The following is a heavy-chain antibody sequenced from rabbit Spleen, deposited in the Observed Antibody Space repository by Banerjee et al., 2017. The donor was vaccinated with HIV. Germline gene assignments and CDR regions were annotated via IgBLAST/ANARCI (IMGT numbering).Heavy chain of an antibody. J-gene: IGHJ6*01. Sequence: QEQLVESGGGLVQPGGSLKLSCKASGFSFSSAYDMCWVRQAPGKGLEWIACIYTTSGVTYYASWVNGRFTISKTSTTVTLQMTSLTAADTATYFCARDTGTSFSTYGMDLWGPGTLVTVS. V-gene: IGHV1S45*01. CDR2: IYTTSGVT. CDR3: ARDTGTSFSTYGMDL. D-gene: IGHD8-1*01. CDR1: GFSFSSAYD.